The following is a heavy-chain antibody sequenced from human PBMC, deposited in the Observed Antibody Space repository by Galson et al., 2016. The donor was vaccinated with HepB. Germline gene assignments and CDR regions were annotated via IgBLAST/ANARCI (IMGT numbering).Heavy chain of an antibody. CDR1: GGSINSGGYY. CDR3: ARGPIFGVVISPFDS. D-gene: IGHD3-3*01. Sequence: TLSLTCTVSGGSINSGGYYWNWIRQHPGKGLEWIGYIYYSGSNHYNPSLKSRLTMSVDTSKTQFPLRLSSVTAADTAVYYCARGPIFGVVISPFDSWGQGTLVTVSS. CDR2: IYYSGSN. V-gene: IGHV4-31*03. J-gene: IGHJ4*02.